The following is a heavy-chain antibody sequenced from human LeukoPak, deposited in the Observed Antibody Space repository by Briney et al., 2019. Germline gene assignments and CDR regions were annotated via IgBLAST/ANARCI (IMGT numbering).Heavy chain of an antibody. CDR2: MNPNSGNT. Sequence: ASVKVSCKASGYTFTSYDINWVRQATGQGLEWMGWMNPNSGNTGYAQKFQGRVTMTRNTSISTAYMELSSLRSEDTAVYYCERLWGYNGYAPYGMDVWGQGTTVTVSS. J-gene: IGHJ6*02. CDR3: ERLWGYNGYAPYGMDV. V-gene: IGHV1-8*01. CDR1: GYTFTSYD. D-gene: IGHD5-12*01.